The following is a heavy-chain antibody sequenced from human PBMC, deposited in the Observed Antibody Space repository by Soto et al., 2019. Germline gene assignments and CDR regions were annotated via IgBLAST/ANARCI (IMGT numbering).Heavy chain of an antibody. D-gene: IGHD3-10*01. CDR2: IYYSGST. Sequence: PSETLSLTCTVSGGSISSGDYYWSWIRQPPGKGLEWIGYIYYSGSTYYNPSLKSRVTISVDTSKNQFSLKLSSVTAADTAVYYCAREAYYGSGLREWDYYYGMDVWAKGPRSPSP. V-gene: IGHV4-30-4*01. CDR1: GGSISSGDYY. CDR3: AREAYYGSGLREWDYYYGMDV. J-gene: IGHJ6*02.